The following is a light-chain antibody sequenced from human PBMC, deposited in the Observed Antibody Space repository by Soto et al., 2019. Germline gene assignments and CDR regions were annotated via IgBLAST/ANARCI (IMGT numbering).Light chain of an antibody. CDR2: GAS. CDR1: QSVGSF. J-gene: IGKJ1*01. V-gene: IGKV3-15*01. Sequence: EKVMTQSPATLSMSPRERATLSCRASQSVGSFLAWYQQKPGQAPRLLIYGASTRATGIPARFSGSGSGTEFTLTISSLQSEDFAVYYCQQYTNWPSWTFGQGTKVE. CDR3: QQYTNWPSWT.